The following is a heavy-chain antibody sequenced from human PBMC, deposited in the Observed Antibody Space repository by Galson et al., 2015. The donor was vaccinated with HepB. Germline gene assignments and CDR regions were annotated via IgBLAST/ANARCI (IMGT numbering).Heavy chain of an antibody. V-gene: IGHV3-33*01. D-gene: IGHD2-2*01. CDR2: IWYDGSNK. CDR1: GFTFSSYG. CDR3: ARTALVVPAAMNWFDP. J-gene: IGHJ5*02. Sequence: SLRLSCAASGFTFSSYGMHWVRQAPGKGLEWVAVIWYDGSNKYYADSVKGRFTISRDNSKNTLYLQMNSLRAEDTGVYYCARTALVVPAAMNWFDPWGQGTLVTVSS.